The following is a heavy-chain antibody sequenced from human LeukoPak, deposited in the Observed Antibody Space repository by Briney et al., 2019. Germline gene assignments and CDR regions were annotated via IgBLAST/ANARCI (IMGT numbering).Heavy chain of an antibody. D-gene: IGHD6-19*01. CDR1: GFTFSSYS. J-gene: IGHJ4*02. Sequence: GGSLRLSCAASGFTFSSYSMNWVRQARGKGREWGSSISSSSSYIYYADSVKGRFTISRDNAKNSLYLQMNSLRAEDTAVYYCAKVLHIAVPYYFDYWGQGTLVTVSS. V-gene: IGHV3-21*04. CDR3: AKVLHIAVPYYFDY. CDR2: ISSSSSYI.